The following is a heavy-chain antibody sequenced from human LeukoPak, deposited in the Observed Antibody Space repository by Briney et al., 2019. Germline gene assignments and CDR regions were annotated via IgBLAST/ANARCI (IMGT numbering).Heavy chain of an antibody. Sequence: PGGSLRLSCAASGFTFSSFAMNWVRQAPGKGLEWVSSVSDSDENTYYADSVKGRFTISRDNSRNTLFLQMDTLRAEDTAVYYCAKARSLGATAAINYWGQGTLVTVSS. J-gene: IGHJ4*02. CDR1: GFTFSSFA. CDR2: VSDSDENT. V-gene: IGHV3-23*01. D-gene: IGHD2-2*02. CDR3: AKARSLGATAAINY.